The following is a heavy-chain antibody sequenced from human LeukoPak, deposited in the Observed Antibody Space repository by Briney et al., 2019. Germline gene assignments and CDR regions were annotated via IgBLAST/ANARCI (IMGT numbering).Heavy chain of an antibody. V-gene: IGHV4-31*03. CDR1: GGSISSGGYY. CDR2: IYYSGST. Sequence: SQTLSLTCTVSGGSISSGGYYWSWIRQHPGKGLEWIGYIYYSGSTYYEPSLKSRVTISVDTSKNQFSLKLSSVTAADTAVYYCARTLSGSYLDFDFWGQGTLVTVSS. J-gene: IGHJ4*02. CDR3: ARTLSGSYLDFDF. D-gene: IGHD1-26*01.